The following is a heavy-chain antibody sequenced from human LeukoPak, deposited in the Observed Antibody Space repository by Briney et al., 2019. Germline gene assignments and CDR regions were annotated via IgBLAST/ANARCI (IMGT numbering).Heavy chain of an antibody. D-gene: IGHD3-22*01. J-gene: IGHJ3*02. V-gene: IGHV4-61*02. Sequence: PSQTLSPTCTISGGSISSGSYYWSWIRQPAGKGLEWIGRIYTRGSTNYNPSLKSRVTISVDTSKNQFSLKLSSVTAADTAVYYCAREVLNTYYYDSSLDAFDIWGQGTMVTVSS. CDR3: AREVLNTYYYDSSLDAFDI. CDR1: GGSISSGSYY. CDR2: IYTRGST.